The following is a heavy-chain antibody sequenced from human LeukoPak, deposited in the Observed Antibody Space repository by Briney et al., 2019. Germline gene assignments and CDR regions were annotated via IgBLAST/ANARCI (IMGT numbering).Heavy chain of an antibody. V-gene: IGHV4-34*01. CDR3: ARRCPYSSSVSYYYYYYMDV. D-gene: IGHD6-6*01. J-gene: IGHJ6*03. CDR1: GGSFSGCY. Sequence: SETLSLTCAVYGGSFSGCYWSWIRQPPGKGLEWIGEINHSGSTNYNPSLKSRVTISVDTSKNQFSLKLSSVTAADTAVYYCARRCPYSSSVSYYYYYYMDVWGKGTTDTVSS. CDR2: INHSGST.